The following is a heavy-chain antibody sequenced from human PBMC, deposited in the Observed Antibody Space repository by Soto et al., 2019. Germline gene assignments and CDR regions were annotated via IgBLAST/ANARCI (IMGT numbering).Heavy chain of an antibody. CDR2: IIPILGIA. V-gene: IGHV1-69*04. J-gene: IGHJ4*02. Sequence: ASVKVSCKASGGTFSSYTISWVRQAPGQGLEWMGRIIPILGIANYAQKFQGRVTITADKSTSTAYMELSSLRSEDTAVYYCARDSPRGYSYGTSIDYWGQGTLVTVSS. CDR1: GGTFSSYT. CDR3: ARDSPRGYSYGTSIDY. D-gene: IGHD5-18*01.